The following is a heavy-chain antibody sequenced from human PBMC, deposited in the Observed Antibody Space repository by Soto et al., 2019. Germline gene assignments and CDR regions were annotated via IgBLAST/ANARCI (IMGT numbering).Heavy chain of an antibody. CDR2: ISGSGGDT. J-gene: IGHJ6*02. Sequence: GGSLRLSCAASGFTFSSYAMSWVRQAPGKGLEWVSGISGSGGDTDYADSVKGRFTISRDNSKNTLYLQMNSLRAEDTAVYYCAKYPRGYGGYGIPYYYYGMDVWGQGTTVTVSS. D-gene: IGHD5-12*01. V-gene: IGHV3-23*01. CDR1: GFTFSSYA. CDR3: AKYPRGYGGYGIPYYYYGMDV.